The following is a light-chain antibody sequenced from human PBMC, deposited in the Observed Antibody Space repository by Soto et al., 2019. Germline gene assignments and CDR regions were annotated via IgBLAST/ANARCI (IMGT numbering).Light chain of an antibody. V-gene: IGLV2-14*03. J-gene: IGLJ2*01. Sequence: QSVLTQPASVSGSPGQSITISCSGTTNDVGGYNYVSWYQQHPGKAPKLLIYGVTDRPSGVSSRFSGSKSGNAASLTISGLQAEDEADYYCSSYTSSSTPVVFGGGTKLTVL. CDR2: GVT. CDR1: TNDVGGYNY. CDR3: SSYTSSSTPVV.